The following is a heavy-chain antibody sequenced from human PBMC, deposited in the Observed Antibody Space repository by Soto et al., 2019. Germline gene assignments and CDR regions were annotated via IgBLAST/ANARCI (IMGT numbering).Heavy chain of an antibody. CDR3: AREGNGSGRSSLMDV. Sequence: QVQLVQSGAEVKKPGASVKVSCKASGYTFTSYGISWVRQAPGQGLEWMGWISAYNGNTSYAQKRQGRVTMTTDTSTSTAYMELGGLSSVGTSVYYCAREGNGSGRSSLMDVWGEGPTVTFSS. CDR2: ISAYNGNT. J-gene: IGHJ6*02. CDR1: GYTFTSYG. V-gene: IGHV1-18*04. D-gene: IGHD3-10*01.